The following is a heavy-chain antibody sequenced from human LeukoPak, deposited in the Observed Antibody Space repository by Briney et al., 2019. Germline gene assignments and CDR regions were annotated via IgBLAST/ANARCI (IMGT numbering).Heavy chain of an antibody. CDR2: IYYSGST. Sequence: SETLSLTCSVYAWTFSGYYWGWIPQPPGKGLEWIRSIYYSGSTYYNPSLKSRVTISVATSKNQFSLKLSSVTAADTAVYYCARDRVTMIVVKPNDAFDIWGQGTMVTVSS. CDR1: AWTFSGYY. J-gene: IGHJ3*02. CDR3: ARDRVTMIVVKPNDAFDI. V-gene: IGHV4-38-2*02. D-gene: IGHD3-22*01.